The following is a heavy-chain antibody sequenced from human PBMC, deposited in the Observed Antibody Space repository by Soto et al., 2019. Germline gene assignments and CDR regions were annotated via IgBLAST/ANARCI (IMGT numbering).Heavy chain of an antibody. J-gene: IGHJ4*02. V-gene: IGHV3-7*01. D-gene: IGHD1-26*01. CDR1: GFTFSSYW. Sequence: EVQLVESGGGLVQPGGSLRLSCAASGFTFSSYWMSWVRQAPGKGLEWVANIKQDGSEKYYVDSVKGRFTISRDNAKNSRYLQMNSLRAEDTAVYYCARDSRSLIVGAIPGLPDYWGQGTLVTVSS. CDR2: IKQDGSEK. CDR3: ARDSRSLIVGAIPGLPDY.